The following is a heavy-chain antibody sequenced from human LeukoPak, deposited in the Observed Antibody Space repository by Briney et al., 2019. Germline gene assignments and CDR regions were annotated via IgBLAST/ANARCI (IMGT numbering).Heavy chain of an antibody. J-gene: IGHJ3*02. CDR1: GFTFSSYS. V-gene: IGHV3-21*01. CDR3: ARDQDNDAFDI. CDR2: ISSSSSYI. Sequence: GGSLRLSCAASGFTFSSYSINWVRQAPAKGLEWVSSISSSSSYIYYADSAKGRFTISRDNAKNSLYLQVNSLRAEDTAVYYCARDQDNDAFDIWGQGTMVTVSS.